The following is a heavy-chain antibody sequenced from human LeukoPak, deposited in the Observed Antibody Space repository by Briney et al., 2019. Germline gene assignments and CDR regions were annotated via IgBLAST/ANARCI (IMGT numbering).Heavy chain of an antibody. J-gene: IGHJ6*03. D-gene: IGHD3-3*01. V-gene: IGHV4-59*01. CDR2: IYYTGRT. CDR3: ASGPDFYMDV. Sequence: SETLSLTCTISGDSISSNYRSWIRQPPGKGLEWIGYIYYTGRTKNNPSLKSRVTISVDTSKNQFSLKLTSVTAAYTAVYYCASGPDFYMDVWGKGTTFTVSS. CDR1: GDSISSNY.